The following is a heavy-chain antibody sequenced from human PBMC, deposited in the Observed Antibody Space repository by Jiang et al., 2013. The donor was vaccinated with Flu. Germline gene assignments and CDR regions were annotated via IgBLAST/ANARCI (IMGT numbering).Heavy chain of an antibody. CDR3: ARSYKRKREAVWQQEATGDFDY. J-gene: IGHJ4*02. CDR1: GGSISSSNYY. V-gene: IGHV4-39*01. D-gene: IGHD3-16*01. Sequence: SGSGLVKPSETLSLTCTVSGGSISSSNYYWGWIRQPPGKGLEWIGNIYYTGRTYYNPSLKSRVTMSGDTSKNQFSLKLSSLTAADTAVYYCARSYKRKREAVWQQEATGDFDYWGQGSLVTVSS. CDR2: IYYTGRT.